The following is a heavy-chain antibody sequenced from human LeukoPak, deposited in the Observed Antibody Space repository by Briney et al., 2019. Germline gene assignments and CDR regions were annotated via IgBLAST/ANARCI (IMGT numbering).Heavy chain of an antibody. CDR2: INHRGST. V-gene: IGHV4-34*01. CDR1: GGSFSDFY. J-gene: IGHJ5*02. Sequence: SESLSLTCGVYGGSFSDFYWTWIRQPPGKGLEWIGEINHRGSTNYNPSLKSRVTISVDTSKNQFSLKLSSVTAADTAVYYCARGRWFDPWGQGTLVTVSS. CDR3: ARGRWFDP.